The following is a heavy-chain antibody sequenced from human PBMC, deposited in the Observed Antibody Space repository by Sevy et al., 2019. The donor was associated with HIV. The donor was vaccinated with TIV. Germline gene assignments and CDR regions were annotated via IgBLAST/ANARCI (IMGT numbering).Heavy chain of an antibody. CDR3: AREGCTKPQDY. Sequence: GGCLRLSCAASGFTFSKYSMSWVRQPPGKGLEWVSTLSFGCGEINYADSVKGRFTISRDNSKSSVYLQMNNLRPEDTAVYYCAREGCTKPQDYWGQGTLVTVSS. CDR1: GFTFSKYS. CDR2: LSFGCGEI. J-gene: IGHJ4*02. V-gene: IGHV3-23*01. D-gene: IGHD2-8*01.